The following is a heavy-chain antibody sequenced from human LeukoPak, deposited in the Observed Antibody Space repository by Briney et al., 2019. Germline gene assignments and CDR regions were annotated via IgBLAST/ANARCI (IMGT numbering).Heavy chain of an antibody. CDR3: ARRGDGGRSFDY. D-gene: IGHD4-23*01. J-gene: IGHJ4*02. CDR2: ISVSGGST. V-gene: IGHV3-23*01. Sequence: PGGSLRLSCAASGFTFSSYAMSWVRQAPGKGLEWVSAISVSGGSTYYADSVKGRFTISRDNSKNTLYLQMNSLRAEDTAVYYCARRGDGGRSFDYWGQGTLVTVSS. CDR1: GFTFSSYA.